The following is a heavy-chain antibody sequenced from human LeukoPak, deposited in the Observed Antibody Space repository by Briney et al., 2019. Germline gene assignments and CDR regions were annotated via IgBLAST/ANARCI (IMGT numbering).Heavy chain of an antibody. J-gene: IGHJ6*02. Sequence: PARSLRLSCAASGFTSSSYGMHWVRQAPGKGLEWVAVISYDGSNKYYADSVKGRFTISRDNSKNTLYLQMNSLRAEDTAVYYCAKESLPHVLWPSDSCGMDVWGQGTTVTVSS. CDR1: GFTSSSYG. CDR2: ISYDGSNK. CDR3: AKESLPHVLWPSDSCGMDV. V-gene: IGHV3-30*18. D-gene: IGHD3-16*01.